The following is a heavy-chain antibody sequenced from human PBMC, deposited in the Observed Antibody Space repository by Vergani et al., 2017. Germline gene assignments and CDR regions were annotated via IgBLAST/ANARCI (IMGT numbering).Heavy chain of an antibody. D-gene: IGHD5-18*01. V-gene: IGHV4-34*01. CDR3: ARNVDRGYSYGYPIYYYYGMDV. CDR1: GGSFSGYY. Sequence: QVQLQQWGAGLLKPSETLSLTCAVYGGSFSGYYWSWIRQPPGKGLEWIGEINHSGSTNYNPSLKSRVTISVDTSKNQFSLKLSSVTAADTAVYYCARNVDRGYSYGYPIYYYYGMDVWGQGP. J-gene: IGHJ6*02. CDR2: INHSGST.